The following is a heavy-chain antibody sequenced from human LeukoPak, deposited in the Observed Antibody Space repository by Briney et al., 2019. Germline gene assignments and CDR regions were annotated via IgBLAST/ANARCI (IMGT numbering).Heavy chain of an antibody. Sequence: GGSLRLSCAVSGFTFRTYWMHWVRHVPGEGLVWVSRINEDGSITNYADSVKGRFTISRDNAENTLYLQMNSLTAEDTAVYYCGRDLGGRSGYWGLGTLVTVSS. CDR2: INEDGSIT. CDR1: GFTFRTYW. V-gene: IGHV3-74*01. J-gene: IGHJ4*02. D-gene: IGHD1-26*01. CDR3: GRDLGGRSGY.